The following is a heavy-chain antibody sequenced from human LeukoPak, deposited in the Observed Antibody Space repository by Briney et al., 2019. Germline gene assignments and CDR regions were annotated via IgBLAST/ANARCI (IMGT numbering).Heavy chain of an antibody. D-gene: IGHD2/OR15-2a*01. Sequence: QPGRSLRLSCAASGFTFSSYGMHWVRQAPGKGLEWVAIIWYDGSNKYSADSVKGRFTISRDNSKNTLYLQMNSLRAEDTAVYYCARGTFYFDYWGQGTLVTVSS. J-gene: IGHJ4*02. CDR1: GFTFSSYG. V-gene: IGHV3-33*01. CDR3: ARGTFYFDY. CDR2: IWYDGSNK.